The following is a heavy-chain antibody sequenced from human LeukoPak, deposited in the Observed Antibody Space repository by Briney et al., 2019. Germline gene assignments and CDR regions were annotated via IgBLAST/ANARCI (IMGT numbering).Heavy chain of an antibody. J-gene: IGHJ1*01. D-gene: IGHD2-15*01. CDR3: VKDQWYCSGGSCSTFQH. CDR2: ISNDGHFK. Sequence: GGSLRLSCAASGFTFSTYTIHWVRQAPGKGLEWVAVISNDGHFKYYADSVKGRFTISRDNSKNTLYLQMNGLRAEDTAVYYCVKDQWYCSGGSCSTFQHWGQGTLVTVSS. V-gene: IGHV3-30-3*01. CDR1: GFTFSTYT.